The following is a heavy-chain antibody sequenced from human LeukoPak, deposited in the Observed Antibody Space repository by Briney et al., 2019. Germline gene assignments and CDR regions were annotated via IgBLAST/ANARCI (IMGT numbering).Heavy chain of an antibody. CDR3: ARGLEPSGLGTIFYRTYYGMDV. CDR2: MNPNSGNT. Sequence: ASVRVSCKASGYTFTSYDINWVRQATGQGLEWMGWMNPNSGNTGYAQKFQGRVTMTRNTSISTAYMELSSLRSEDTAVYYCARGLEPSGLGTIFYRTYYGMDVWGQGTTVTVSS. V-gene: IGHV1-8*01. J-gene: IGHJ6*02. CDR1: GYTFTSYD. D-gene: IGHD3-9*01.